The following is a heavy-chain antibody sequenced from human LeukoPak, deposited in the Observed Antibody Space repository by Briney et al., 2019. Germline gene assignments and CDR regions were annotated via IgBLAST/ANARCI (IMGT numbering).Heavy chain of an antibody. Sequence: PSQTLSLTCTASGGSISSGGYYWSWIRQHPGKGLEWIGYIYYSGSTYYNPSLKSRVTISVDTSKNQFSLKLSSVTAADTAVYYCARSITGNPEFDYWGQGTLVTVSS. V-gene: IGHV4-31*03. D-gene: IGHD1-20*01. J-gene: IGHJ4*02. CDR3: ARSITGNPEFDY. CDR1: GGSISSGGYY. CDR2: IYYSGST.